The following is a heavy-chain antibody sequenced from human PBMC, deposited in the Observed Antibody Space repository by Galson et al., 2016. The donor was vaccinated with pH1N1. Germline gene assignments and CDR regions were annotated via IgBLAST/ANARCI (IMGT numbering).Heavy chain of an antibody. CDR3: ATGSGNSWFDP. D-gene: IGHD3-10*01. Sequence: SVKVSCKASGYSFIVHYMHWVRQAPGHGLEWMGWINPNSGDTKYARNFQGRVTLTRDTSINPAYMELSSLTSDDTAVYYCATGSGNSWFDPWGQGTLVTVSS. CDR1: GYSFIVHY. V-gene: IGHV1-2*02. CDR2: INPNSGDT. J-gene: IGHJ5*02.